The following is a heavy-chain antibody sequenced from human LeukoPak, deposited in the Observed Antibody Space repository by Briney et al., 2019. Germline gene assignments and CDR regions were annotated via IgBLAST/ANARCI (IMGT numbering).Heavy chain of an antibody. D-gene: IGHD1-7*01. V-gene: IGHV1-8*03. CDR1: GYSFTSYD. CDR2: MNPNSGNT. Sequence: ASVKVSCKASGYSFTSYDINWVRQATGQGLEWMGWMNPNSGNTGYAQKFQGRVTITRNTSISTAYMELSSLRSEDTAVYYCALELRRSGFDYWGQGTLVTVSS. J-gene: IGHJ4*02. CDR3: ALELRRSGFDY.